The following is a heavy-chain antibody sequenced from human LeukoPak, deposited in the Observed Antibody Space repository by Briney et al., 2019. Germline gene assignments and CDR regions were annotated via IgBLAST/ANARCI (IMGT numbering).Heavy chain of an antibody. J-gene: IGHJ3*02. CDR3: AKDLPPLITMIGTDAFDI. Sequence: QAGGSLRLSCAASGFTFSSYWMNWARQAPGKGLEWVASINHNGNVNYCVDSVKGRFTISRDNSKNTLYLQMNSLRAEDTAVYYCAKDLPPLITMIGTDAFDIWGQGTMVTVSS. D-gene: IGHD3-22*01. CDR1: GFTFSSYW. V-gene: IGHV3-7*03. CDR2: INHNGNVN.